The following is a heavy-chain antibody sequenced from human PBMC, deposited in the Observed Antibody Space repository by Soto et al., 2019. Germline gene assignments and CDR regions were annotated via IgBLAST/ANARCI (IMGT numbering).Heavy chain of an antibody. CDR1: GGSISSYY. CDR2: IYYSGST. V-gene: IGHV4-59*01. D-gene: IGHD3-10*01. J-gene: IGHJ5*02. CDR3: ASLWFGESTYNWFDP. Sequence: PSETLSLTCTVSGGSISSYYWSWIRQPPGKGLEWIGYIYYSGSTNYNPSLKSRVTISVDTSKNQFSLKLSSVTAADTAVYYCASLWFGESTYNWFDPWGQGTLVTVS.